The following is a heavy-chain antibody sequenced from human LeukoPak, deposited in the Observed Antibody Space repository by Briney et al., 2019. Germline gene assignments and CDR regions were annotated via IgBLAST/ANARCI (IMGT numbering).Heavy chain of an antibody. Sequence: SVKVSCKASGGTFSSYAISWVRQAPGQGLEWMGGIIPIFGTANYAQKFQGRVTITADESTSTAYMELSSLRSEDTAVYYCARDGGYCSSTSCYSSNWFDPWGQGTLVTVSS. CDR2: IIPIFGTA. J-gene: IGHJ5*02. CDR3: ARDGGYCSSTSCYSSNWFDP. V-gene: IGHV1-69*01. D-gene: IGHD2-2*02. CDR1: GGTFSSYA.